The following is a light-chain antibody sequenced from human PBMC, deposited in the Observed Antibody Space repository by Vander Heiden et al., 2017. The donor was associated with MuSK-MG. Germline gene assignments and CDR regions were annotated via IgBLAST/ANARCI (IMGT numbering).Light chain of an antibody. J-gene: IGKJ4*01. CDR3: HQCDSRPLS. CDR1: QHVGDC. Sequence: EVVLTQSQRTLSSSPGETATLSCRASQHVGDCLAWYKQKPGQAPRLLISGASKRAPDIPGRFSGSGSGTDFTLTIRNLDSEDFALYFCHQCDSRPLSFGGGTNV. V-gene: IGKV3-11*01. CDR2: GAS.